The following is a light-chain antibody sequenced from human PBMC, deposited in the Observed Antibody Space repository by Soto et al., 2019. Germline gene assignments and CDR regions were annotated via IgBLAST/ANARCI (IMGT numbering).Light chain of an antibody. CDR2: KAS. CDR3: QQYNFYPIT. J-gene: IGKJ5*01. CDR1: QSISSW. V-gene: IGKV1-5*03. Sequence: DIQMTQSPSTLSASVGDRVTITCWASQSISSWLAWYQQKPGKAPKLLIYKASSLESGVPSRFSGSGSGTEFTLTISSLQPDDFATYYCQQYNFYPITLGQGTRLEIK.